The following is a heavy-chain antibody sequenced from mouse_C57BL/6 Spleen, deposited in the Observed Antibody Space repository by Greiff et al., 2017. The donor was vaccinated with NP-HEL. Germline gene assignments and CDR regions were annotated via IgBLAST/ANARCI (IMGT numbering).Heavy chain of an antibody. J-gene: IGHJ4*01. CDR3: TRSSYYSNFYYAMDY. V-gene: IGHV1-5*01. D-gene: IGHD2-5*01. CDR2: IYPGNSDT. CDR1: GYTFTSYW. Sequence: EVKVVESGTVLARPGASVKMSCKTSGYTFTSYWMHWVKQRPGQGLEWIGAIYPGNSDTSYNQKFKGKAKLTAVTSASTAYMELSSLTNEDSAVYYCTRSSYYSNFYYAMDYWGQGTSVTVSS.